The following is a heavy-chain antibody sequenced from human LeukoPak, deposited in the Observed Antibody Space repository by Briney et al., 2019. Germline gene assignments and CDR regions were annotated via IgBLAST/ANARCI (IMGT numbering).Heavy chain of an antibody. J-gene: IGHJ3*02. CDR1: GGFTSSGSYY. D-gene: IGHD3-22*01. CDR2: IYTSVRT. Sequence: PSDTLSLTCTFAGGFTSSGSYYWSWIRRPGRKGMEWIERIYTSVRTNFNPYLKSRVTISVDTYKNKFSLRLSSVTAAYTAVYYCAMATYYYDSCGLTDAFDIWGQGTMVTVSS. V-gene: IGHV4-61*02. CDR3: AMATYYYDSCGLTDAFDI.